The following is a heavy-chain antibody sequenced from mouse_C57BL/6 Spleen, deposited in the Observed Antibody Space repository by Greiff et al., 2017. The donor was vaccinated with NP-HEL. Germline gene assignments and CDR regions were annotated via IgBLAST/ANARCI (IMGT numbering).Heavy chain of an antibody. D-gene: IGHD2-12*01. CDR3: TREAYSFYAMDY. Sequence: EVHLVESGEGLVKPGGSLKLSCAASGFTFSSYAMSWVRQTPEKRLEWVAYISSGGDYIYYADTVKGRFTISRDNARNTLYLQMSSLKSEDTAMYYCTREAYSFYAMDYWGQGTSVTVSS. CDR1: GFTFSSYA. CDR2: ISSGGDYI. V-gene: IGHV5-9-1*02. J-gene: IGHJ4*01.